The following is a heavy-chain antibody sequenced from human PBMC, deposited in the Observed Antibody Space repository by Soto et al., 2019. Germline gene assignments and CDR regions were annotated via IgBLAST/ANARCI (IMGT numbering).Heavy chain of an antibody. D-gene: IGHD2-15*01. CDR1: GYSFTSYW. Sequence: GESLKIAGKGSGYSFTSYWISGVRQMPGKGLEWMGRIDPSDSYTNYSPSFQGHVTISADKSISTAYLQWSSLKASDTAMYYCASPHCSGGSCYYYGMDVWGQGTTVTVSS. CDR2: IDPSDSYT. V-gene: IGHV5-10-1*01. CDR3: ASPHCSGGSCYYYGMDV. J-gene: IGHJ6*02.